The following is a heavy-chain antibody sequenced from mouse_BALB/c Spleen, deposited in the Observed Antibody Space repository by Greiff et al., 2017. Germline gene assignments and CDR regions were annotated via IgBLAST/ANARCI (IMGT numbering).Heavy chain of an antibody. D-gene: IGHD1-1*01. CDR3: ARNYYGSSYGTLYAMDY. CDR1: GYSITSDYA. Sequence: VQLQQSGPGLVKPSQSLSLTCTVTGYSITSDYAWNWIRQFPGNKLEWMGYISYSGSTSYNPSLKSRISITRDTSKNQFFLQLNSVTTEDTATYYCARNYYGSSYGTLYAMDYWGQGTSVTVSS. V-gene: IGHV3-2*02. J-gene: IGHJ4*01. CDR2: ISYSGST.